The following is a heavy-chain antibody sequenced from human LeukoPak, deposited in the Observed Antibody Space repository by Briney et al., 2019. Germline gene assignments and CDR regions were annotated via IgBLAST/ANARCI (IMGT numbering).Heavy chain of an antibody. CDR3: ARDYYSDSSGYNP. J-gene: IGHJ5*02. CDR2: IIPIFGTA. Sequence: VTVSCKASGGTFSSYAFSWGRQPPGQGRGWMGSIIPIFGTANYAQTLQSRVTMSTDESTSTAYMELSILRSEDTAVYYCARDYYSDSSGYNPWGQGTLVTVSS. CDR1: GGTFSSYA. V-gene: IGHV1-69*05. D-gene: IGHD3-22*01.